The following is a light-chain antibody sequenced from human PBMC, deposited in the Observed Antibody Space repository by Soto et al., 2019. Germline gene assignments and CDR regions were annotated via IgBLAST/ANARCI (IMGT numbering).Light chain of an antibody. Sequence: EVVMTQSPATLSVSPGERAILSCRASQSVSNDLAWYQQRPGQAPRLLIYGASTRATGIPARFSGSGSGTEFTLTISSLQSEDFAVYYCQQYNNWPLTFGPGTKVDIK. CDR2: GAS. CDR1: QSVSND. CDR3: QQYNNWPLT. J-gene: IGKJ3*01. V-gene: IGKV3-15*01.